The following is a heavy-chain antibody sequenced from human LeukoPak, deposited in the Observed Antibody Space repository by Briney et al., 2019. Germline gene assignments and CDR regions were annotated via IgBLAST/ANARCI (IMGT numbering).Heavy chain of an antibody. CDR1: GSTFTTYY. D-gene: IGHD6-13*01. J-gene: IGHJ5*02. CDR3: ARDTAAAAPYNWFDP. CDR2: INPNSGGT. V-gene: IGHV1-2*02. Sequence: ASVKVSCKASGSTFTTYYMHWVRQAPGQGLEWMGWINPNSGGTNYVQKVQGRVTMTRDTSISTAYMELSRLRSDDTAVYYCARDTAAAAPYNWFDPWGQGTLVTVSS.